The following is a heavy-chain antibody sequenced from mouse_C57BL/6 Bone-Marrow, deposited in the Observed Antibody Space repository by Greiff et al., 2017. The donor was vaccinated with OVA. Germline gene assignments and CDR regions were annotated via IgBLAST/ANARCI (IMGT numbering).Heavy chain of an antibody. J-gene: IGHJ2*01. CDR1: GYAFTNYL. V-gene: IGHV1-54*01. CDR3: ARKGYSNYAGYFDY. CDR2: INPGSGGT. D-gene: IGHD2-5*01. Sequence: QVQLQQSGAELVRPGTSVKVSCKASGYAFTNYLIEWVKQRPGQGLEWIGVINPGSGGTNYNEKFKGKATLTADKSSSTAYMQLSSLTSEDSAVYFCARKGYSNYAGYFDYWGQGTTLTVSS.